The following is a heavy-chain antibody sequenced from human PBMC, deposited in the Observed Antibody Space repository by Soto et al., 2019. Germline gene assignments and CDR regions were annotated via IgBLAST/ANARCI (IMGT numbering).Heavy chain of an antibody. Sequence: ASVKVSCKASGGTFSSYTISWVRQAPGQGLEWMGRIIPILGIANYAQKFQGRVTITADKSTSTAYMELSSLRSEDTAVYYCARSYCSSTSCYVISFDYWGQGTLVTVSS. CDR3: ARSYCSSTSCYVISFDY. CDR1: GGTFSSYT. V-gene: IGHV1-69*02. J-gene: IGHJ4*02. CDR2: IIPILGIA. D-gene: IGHD2-2*01.